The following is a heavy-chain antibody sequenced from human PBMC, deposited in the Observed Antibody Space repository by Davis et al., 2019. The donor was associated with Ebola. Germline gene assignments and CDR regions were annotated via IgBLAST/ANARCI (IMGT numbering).Heavy chain of an antibody. CDR2: ISYSGTT. J-gene: IGHJ5*02. CDR1: GGSITSGDSY. D-gene: IGHD2-2*01. CDR3: ARDLGYCSSTSCYEGNWFDP. Sequence: SETLSLTCSVSGGSITSGDSYWSWIRQHPGKGLEWIGYISYSGTTYYNPSLKSRPIISVDTSKNQFSLKLSSVTAADTAVYYCARDLGYCSSTSCYEGNWFDPWGQGTLVTVSS. V-gene: IGHV4-31*03.